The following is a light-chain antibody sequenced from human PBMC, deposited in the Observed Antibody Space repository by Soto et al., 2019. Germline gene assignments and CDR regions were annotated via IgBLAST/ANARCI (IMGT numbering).Light chain of an antibody. CDR1: QYISTK. J-gene: IGKJ1*01. V-gene: IGKV3-20*01. CDR3: QQYGASPWT. CDR2: GAS. Sequence: VLTQSPDSLSLSPGERATLFCRSNQYISTKLAWYQQKPGRAPRLLFSGASSRATDTPDRFSGSGSGTDFTLTSSVVEAEDCAMYECQQYGASPWTFGQGTRVDLK.